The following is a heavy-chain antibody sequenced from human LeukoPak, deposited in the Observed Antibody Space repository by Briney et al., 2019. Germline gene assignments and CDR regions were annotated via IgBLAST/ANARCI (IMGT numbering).Heavy chain of an antibody. CDR3: AKGSGIVVVSAAATFDY. Sequence: GGSLRLSCAASGFIFSSYGMHWVRQAPGKGLEWVAFIRYDGSNKYYADSVKGRFTISRDNSKNTLYLQMNSLRAEDTAVYSCAKGSGIVVVSAAATFDYWGQGTLVTVSS. D-gene: IGHD2-2*01. J-gene: IGHJ4*02. V-gene: IGHV3-30*02. CDR1: GFIFSSYG. CDR2: IRYDGSNK.